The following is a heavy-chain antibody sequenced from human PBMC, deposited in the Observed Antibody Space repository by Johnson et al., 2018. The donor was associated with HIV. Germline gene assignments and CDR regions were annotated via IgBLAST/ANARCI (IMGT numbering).Heavy chain of an antibody. CDR2: IASKIYGGTI. CDR1: GFNFGDHS. D-gene: IGHD2-21*01. Sequence: EVQVVESGGGLEQPGRSLRLSCTASGFNFGDHSMAWVRQAPGKGLEWVGFIASKIYGGTIEYAASVKGRFTISRDDSRSIAYLQMNSLGTEDTGVSYFTRDTWGLRPDEGFDVWGQGTLVTVSS. J-gene: IGHJ3*01. CDR3: TRDTWGLRPDEGFDV. V-gene: IGHV3-49*04.